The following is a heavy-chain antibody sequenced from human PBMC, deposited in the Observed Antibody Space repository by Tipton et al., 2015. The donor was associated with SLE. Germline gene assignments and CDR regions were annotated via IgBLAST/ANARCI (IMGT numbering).Heavy chain of an antibody. Sequence: TLSLTCAVYGGSFSGYYWSWIRQPPGKGLEWIGYIYYSGSTYYNPSLKSRVTISVDTSKNQFSLKLSSVTAADTAVYYCARGRSDTRDFQHWGQGTLVTVSS. CDR3: ARGRSDTRDFQH. CDR2: IYYSGST. CDR1: GGSFSGYY. V-gene: IGHV4-34*09. J-gene: IGHJ1*01. D-gene: IGHD2-21*02.